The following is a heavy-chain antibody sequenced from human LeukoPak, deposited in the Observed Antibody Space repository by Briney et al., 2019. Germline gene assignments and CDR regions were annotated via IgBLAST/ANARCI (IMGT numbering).Heavy chain of an antibody. CDR2: MNHSGST. Sequence: SEILSLTCAVYGGSFSGYYWSWIRQPPGKGLEWIGEMNHSGSTNYNPSLKSRVTISVDTSKNQFSLKLSSVTAADTAVYYCARGWELPGGNWFDPWGQGTLVTVSS. J-gene: IGHJ5*02. CDR3: ARGWELPGGNWFDP. CDR1: GGSFSGYY. D-gene: IGHD1-26*01. V-gene: IGHV4-34*01.